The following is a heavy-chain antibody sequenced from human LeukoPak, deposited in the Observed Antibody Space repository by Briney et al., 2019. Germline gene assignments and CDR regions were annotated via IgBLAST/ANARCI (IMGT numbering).Heavy chain of an antibody. CDR3: AKGLMSGYYDILTGLA. CDR2: ISGSGGST. D-gene: IGHD3-9*01. Sequence: GGSPRLSCAASGFTFSSYAMSWVRQAPGKGLEWVSAISGSGGSTYYADSVKGRFTISRDNSKNTLYLQMNSLRAEDTAVYYCAKGLMSGYYDILTGLAWGQGTLVTVSS. CDR1: GFTFSSYA. J-gene: IGHJ5*02. V-gene: IGHV3-23*01.